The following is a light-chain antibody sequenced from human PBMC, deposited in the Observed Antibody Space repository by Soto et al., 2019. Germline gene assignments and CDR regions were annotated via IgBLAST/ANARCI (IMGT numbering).Light chain of an antibody. CDR3: ETWDSDTQREI. V-gene: IGLV4-60*03. J-gene: IGLJ2*01. CDR1: GGHSSYN. CDR2: LEVSGTC. Sequence: QSVLTQSSSASASPGSSVKLTCTLSGGHSSYNIAWHRQQPGKAPRYLMKLEVSGTCNKGDGVPDRLSGSSSGADRYLTISTLQSEDEADYYCETWDSDTQREIFGGGTKLTVL.